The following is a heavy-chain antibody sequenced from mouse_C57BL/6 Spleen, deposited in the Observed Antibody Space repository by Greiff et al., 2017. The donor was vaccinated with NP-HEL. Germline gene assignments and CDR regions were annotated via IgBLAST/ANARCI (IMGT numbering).Heavy chain of an antibody. CDR3: ARERGD. Sequence: VKLQQPGAELVKPGASVKLSCKASGYTFTSYWMQWVKQRPGQGLEWIREIDPSDSYTNYNQKFKGKATLTVDTSSSTAYMQLSSLTSEDSAVYYCARERGDWGQGTTLTVSS. J-gene: IGHJ2*01. CDR1: GYTFTSYW. CDR2: IDPSDSYT. V-gene: IGHV1-50*01.